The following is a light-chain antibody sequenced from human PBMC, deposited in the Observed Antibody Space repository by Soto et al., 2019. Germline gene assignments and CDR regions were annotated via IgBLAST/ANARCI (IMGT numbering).Light chain of an antibody. J-gene: IGKJ4*01. CDR1: QSLVHTDGKPY. CDR3: MQATRFPFT. Sequence: DIVLTQTPLSSPVTLGQPASISCTSSQSLVHTDGKPYLSWLQQRPGQPPRLLIYKISDRLSGVPDRFTGSGAGTDFTLKISRVEAEDVGTYYCMQATRFPFTFGGGTKVEIK. V-gene: IGKV2-24*01. CDR2: KIS.